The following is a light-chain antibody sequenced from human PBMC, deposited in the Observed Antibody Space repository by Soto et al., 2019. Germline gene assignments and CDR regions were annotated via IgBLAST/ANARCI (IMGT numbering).Light chain of an antibody. J-gene: IGKJ3*01. CDR3: QQYGSSRFT. CDR2: GAS. CDR1: QSISSSY. V-gene: IGKV3-20*01. Sequence: EIVLTQSPGTLSLSPGERATLSCRASQSISSSYLAWYQQKPGQAPRLLVYGASSRATGIPDRFSGSGSGTDFILTISRLEPEECAVYYCQQYGSSRFTFGPGTKVDIK.